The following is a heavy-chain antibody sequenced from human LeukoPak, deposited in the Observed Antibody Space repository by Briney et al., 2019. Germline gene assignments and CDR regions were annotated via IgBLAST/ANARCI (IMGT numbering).Heavy chain of an antibody. J-gene: IGHJ6*02. CDR1: GGSISSYY. Sequence: KPSETLSLTCTVSGGSISSYYWSWIRQPAGKGLEWIGRIYTSGSTNYNPSLKSRVTMSVDTSKNQFSLKLSSVTAADTAVYYCATLRWTRGYSYGQGAYYYGMDVWGQGTTVTVSS. V-gene: IGHV4-4*07. CDR2: IYTSGST. D-gene: IGHD5-18*01. CDR3: ATLRWTRGYSYGQGAYYYGMDV.